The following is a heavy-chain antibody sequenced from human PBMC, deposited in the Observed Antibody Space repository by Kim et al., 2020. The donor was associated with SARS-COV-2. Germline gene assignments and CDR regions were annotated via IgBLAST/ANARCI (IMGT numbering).Heavy chain of an antibody. J-gene: IGHJ1*01. CDR1: GFAFSDYY. Sequence: GGSLRLSCAASGFAFSDYYMNWVRQAPGKGLEWVSFISSIGPHTFYADSVRGRFTISRDNAKNSLYLQMDGLRVEDTAAYYCARDRDLGQ. CDR3: ARDRD. CDR2: ISSIGPHT. V-gene: IGHV3-11*06.